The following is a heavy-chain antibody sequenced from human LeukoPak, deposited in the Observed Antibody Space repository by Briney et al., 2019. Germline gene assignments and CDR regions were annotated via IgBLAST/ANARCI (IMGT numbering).Heavy chain of an antibody. CDR2: IYPDDSDT. D-gene: IGHD4-11*01. J-gene: IGHJ4*02. Sequence: GESLKISCQGSGYSFTTYWIGWVRQMPGKGLEWLGIIYPDDSDTRYSPSFQGQATISVDKSINTAYLQWRSLKTSDTAIYYCARHTDYTNPFDYWGQGTLVTVSS. CDR3: ARHTDYTNPFDY. V-gene: IGHV5-51*01. CDR1: GYSFTTYW.